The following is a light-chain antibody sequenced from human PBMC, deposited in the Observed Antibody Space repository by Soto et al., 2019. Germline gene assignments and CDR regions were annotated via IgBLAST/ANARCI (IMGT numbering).Light chain of an antibody. CDR1: QSFSSW. J-gene: IGKJ1*01. Sequence: DIRMTQSHSTRSASVGDRVTITCRASQSFSSWLAWYQQKPGKAPKLLIYKASRIESGDPARFSGSGSGTEFTLTISSLQPDDFATYYCQQYNSYSRTFGQGTKVEIK. CDR2: KAS. V-gene: IGKV1-5*03. CDR3: QQYNSYSRT.